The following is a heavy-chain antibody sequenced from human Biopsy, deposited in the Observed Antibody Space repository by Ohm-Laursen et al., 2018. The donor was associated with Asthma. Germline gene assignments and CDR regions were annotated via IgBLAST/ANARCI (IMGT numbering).Heavy chain of an antibody. D-gene: IGHD3-3*01. Sequence: SLRLSCTVSGFTFSSYGMYWVRQAPGKGLEWVAVISYDGSNKYYADSAKGRFTISRDNSKNTLYLQMNSLRAEDTAVYYCASQSSGPDFWSGYYYFDYWGQGTLVTVSS. V-gene: IGHV3-30*03. CDR2: ISYDGSNK. CDR1: GFTFSSYG. J-gene: IGHJ4*02. CDR3: ASQSSGPDFWSGYYYFDY.